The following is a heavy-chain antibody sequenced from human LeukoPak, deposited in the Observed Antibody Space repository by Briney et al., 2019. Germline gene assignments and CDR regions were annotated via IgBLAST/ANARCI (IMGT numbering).Heavy chain of an antibody. Sequence: GALELSFAASGFHFSSYSMTWVRPAPGKGVEWVSSISGSGYSTYYADSVKGRFTISRDNSKNTLYLQMNSLRGEDTAVYYCAKGVGIEGAGHFDPWGQGTVVTVSS. D-gene: IGHD6-13*01. J-gene: IGHJ5*02. CDR3: AKGVGIEGAGHFDP. CDR1: GFHFSSYS. V-gene: IGHV3-23*01. CDR2: ISGSGYST.